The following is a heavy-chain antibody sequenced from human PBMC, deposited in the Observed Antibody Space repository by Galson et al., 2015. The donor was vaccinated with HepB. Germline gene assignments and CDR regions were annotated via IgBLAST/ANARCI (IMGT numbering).Heavy chain of an antibody. CDR3: ARGRAGVVSS. D-gene: IGHD3-10*01. CDR2: IKQDGSEK. Sequence: SLRLSCAASGFTFSNYWMSWVRQAQGKGLEWVANIKQDGSEKDSVDSVKGRFTISRDNAMNSLYLQMNSLRAEDTAVYYCARGRAGVVSSWGQGTLVTVSS. J-gene: IGHJ5*02. V-gene: IGHV3-7*01. CDR1: GFTFSNYW.